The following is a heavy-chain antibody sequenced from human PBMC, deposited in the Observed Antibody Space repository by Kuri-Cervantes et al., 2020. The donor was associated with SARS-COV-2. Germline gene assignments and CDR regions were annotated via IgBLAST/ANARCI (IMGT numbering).Heavy chain of an antibody. J-gene: IGHJ4*02. D-gene: IGHD6-13*01. CDR3: ARSIAAAGPIDY. Sequence: SETLSLTCTVSGGSISSGGYYWSWIRQPPGKGLEWIGYIYHSGSTYYNPSLKSRVTISVDTSKNQFSLKLSSVTAADTAVYYCARSIAAAGPIDYWGQGTLVTVSS. CDR1: GGSISSGGYY. V-gene: IGHV4-30-2*01. CDR2: IYHSGST.